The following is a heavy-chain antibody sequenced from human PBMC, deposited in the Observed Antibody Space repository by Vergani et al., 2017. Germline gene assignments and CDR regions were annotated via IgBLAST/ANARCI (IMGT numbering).Heavy chain of an antibody. CDR1: FDSIRNLY. CDR2: IYYSGLT. D-gene: IGHD6-19*01. CDR3: ARQRPGSGWSPGDFDD. V-gene: IGHV4-59*08. Sequence: QAQLQESGPGLVKPSETLSLTCSVSFDSIRNLYCNWIRQPPGKGLEWIGSIYYSGLTYYNPSLKSRVAISVDTSKNQFSLKVTSVTAADTAVYFCARQRPGSGWSPGDFDDWGQGILVTVSS. J-gene: IGHJ4*02.